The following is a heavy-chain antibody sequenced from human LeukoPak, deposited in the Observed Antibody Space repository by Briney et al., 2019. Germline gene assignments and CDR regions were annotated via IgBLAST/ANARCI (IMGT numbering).Heavy chain of an antibody. Sequence: PGGSLRLSCEASAFTFSNYWMTWVRQAPGKGLEWLANIKQDGSVEYYVDSVRGRFTISRDNAKKSLYLQMNTLRAEDTAVYYCATGLTSSGSWGQGTLVTVSS. CDR2: IKQDGSVE. CDR3: ATGLTSSGS. CDR1: AFTFSNYW. V-gene: IGHV3-7*01. D-gene: IGHD7-27*01. J-gene: IGHJ5*02.